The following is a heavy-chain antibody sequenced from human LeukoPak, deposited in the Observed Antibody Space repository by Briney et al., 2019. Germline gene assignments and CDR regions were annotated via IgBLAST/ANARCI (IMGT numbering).Heavy chain of an antibody. CDR2: IYHSGST. J-gene: IGHJ5*02. CDR3: ARDRFHNWFDP. Sequence: SETLSLTCTVSGGSISSYYWGWIRQPPGKGLEWIGSIYHSGSTYYNPSLKSRVTISVDTSKNQFSLKLSSVTAADTAVYYCARDRFHNWFDPWGQGTLVTVSS. D-gene: IGHD3-3*01. V-gene: IGHV4-38-2*02. CDR1: GGSISSYY.